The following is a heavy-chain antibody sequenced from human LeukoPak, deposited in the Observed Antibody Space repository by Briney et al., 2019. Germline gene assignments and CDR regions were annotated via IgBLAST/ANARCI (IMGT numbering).Heavy chain of an antibody. V-gene: IGHV3-7*02. J-gene: IGHJ4*02. CDR3: ARGGYYNFWTGLVDY. Sequence: GGSLRLSCAASGFDFNKYWMNWVRQAPGQGLEWVANIKHDDTEINYVDSVRGRLTVSRDNAKNSLYLQLNSLRHEDAAVYFCARGGYYNFWTGLVDYWGLGTRVTVSS. D-gene: IGHD3/OR15-3a*01. CDR1: GFDFNKYW. CDR2: IKHDDTEI.